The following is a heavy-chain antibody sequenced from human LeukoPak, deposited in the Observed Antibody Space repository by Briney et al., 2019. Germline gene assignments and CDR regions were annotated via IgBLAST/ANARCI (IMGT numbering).Heavy chain of an antibody. CDR2: IIPIFGTA. Sequence: SVTVSCKASGGTFSSYAISWVRQAPGQGLEWMGGIIPIFGTANYAQKFQGRVTITADESTSTAYMELSSLRSEDTAIYFCARPVTYNWFDPWGQGTRVTVSS. D-gene: IGHD2-21*02. CDR3: ARPVTYNWFDP. J-gene: IGHJ5*02. CDR1: GGTFSSYA. V-gene: IGHV1-69*13.